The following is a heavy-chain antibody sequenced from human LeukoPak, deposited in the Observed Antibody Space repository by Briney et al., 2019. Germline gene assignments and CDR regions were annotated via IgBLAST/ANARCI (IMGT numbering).Heavy chain of an antibody. V-gene: IGHV3-74*01. CDR3: ARDLRLNAFDI. CDR2: INSDGSST. J-gene: IGHJ3*02. CDR1: GFTFSSYW. Sequence: GGSLRLSCAASGFTFSSYWMHWVRQAPGKGLVWVSRINSDGSSTSYADSVKGRFTIFIDNAKNTLYLQMNSLRAEDLAVYYCARDLRLNAFDIWGQGTMVTVSS. D-gene: IGHD6-19*01.